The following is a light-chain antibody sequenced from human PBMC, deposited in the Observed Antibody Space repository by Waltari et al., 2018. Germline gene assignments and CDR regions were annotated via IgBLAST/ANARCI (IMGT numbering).Light chain of an antibody. Sequence: SYALTPPRPASAPPGPTARTPRGGDTIGSKTVQRYQQKPPQAPVLVIYADSERPSGIPERFSGSNSGNTATLTISGVEAGDEADYYCQVWDSSSDHLLFGGGTRLTVL. J-gene: IGLJ2*01. V-gene: IGLV3-21*01. CDR1: TIGSKT. CDR3: QVWDSSSDHLL. CDR2: ADS.